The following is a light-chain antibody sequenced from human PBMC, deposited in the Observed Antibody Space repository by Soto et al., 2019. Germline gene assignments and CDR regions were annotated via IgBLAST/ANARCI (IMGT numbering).Light chain of an antibody. J-gene: IGLJ1*01. Sequence: QSVLTQPRSVSGSPGQSLTISCTGTSSDVGGYNYVSWYQQYPGKVPKLMIYDVTKRPSGVPDRFSGSKSGNTASLTISGLQAEDEADYYGCPHVGSYPYVFGSGTKVTVL. CDR2: DVT. CDR1: SSDVGGYNY. CDR3: CPHVGSYPYV. V-gene: IGLV2-11*01.